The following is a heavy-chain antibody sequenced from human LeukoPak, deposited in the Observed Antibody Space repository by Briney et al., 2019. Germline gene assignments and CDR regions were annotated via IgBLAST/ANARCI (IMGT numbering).Heavy chain of an antibody. CDR2: MNPNTGNI. CDR1: GYTLSSED. V-gene: IGHV1-8*01. D-gene: IGHD3-10*01. CDR3: AREIKTYGKGYGMDV. J-gene: IGHJ6*02. Sequence: ASVKVSCKASGYTLSSEDINWVRQATGQGPEWMGWMNPNTGNIGYAQKFQGRVTMTRNTAINTAYMELSSLRSDDTAVYYCAREIKTYGKGYGMDVWGQGTTVTVSS.